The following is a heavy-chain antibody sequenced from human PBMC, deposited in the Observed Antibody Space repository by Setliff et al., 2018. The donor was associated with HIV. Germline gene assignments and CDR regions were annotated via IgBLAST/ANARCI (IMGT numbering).Heavy chain of an antibody. Sequence: SETLSLTCAVYGGSFSDYYWSWIRQPPGKGLEWIGEINHSGSTEYNSSLKSRVTISVDVSKNQFSLRLASLSAADTAAYFCAAKPMIRGRPFAFWGQATLVTVPQ. V-gene: IGHV4-34*01. D-gene: IGHD3-10*01. CDR1: GGSFSDYY. J-gene: IGHJ4*02. CDR2: INHSGST. CDR3: AAKPMIRGRPFAF.